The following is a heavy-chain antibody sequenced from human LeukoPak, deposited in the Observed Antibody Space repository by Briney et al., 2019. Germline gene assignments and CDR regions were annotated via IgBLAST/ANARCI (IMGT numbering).Heavy chain of an antibody. D-gene: IGHD2-15*01. J-gene: IGHJ4*02. CDR1: GFTFSSYA. CDR3: AKAAGGCYSPVDY. Sequence: PGGSLRLSCAASGFTFSSYAMTWVRQAPVKGLEWVSVISGSGGDTYYAGSVKGRFTISRDTSKNTLYLQMNSLRAEDTAVYYCAKAAGGCYSPVDYWGRGTLVTVSS. V-gene: IGHV3-23*01. CDR2: ISGSGGDT.